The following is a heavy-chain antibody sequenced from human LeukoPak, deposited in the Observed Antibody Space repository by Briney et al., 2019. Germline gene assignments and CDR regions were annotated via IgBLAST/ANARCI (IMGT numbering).Heavy chain of an antibody. V-gene: IGHV1-69*05. CDR1: GGTFSSYA. CDR2: IIPISGTA. Sequence: ASVKVSCKASGGTFSSYAISWVRQAPGQGLEWMGGIIPISGTANYAQKFQGRVTITTDESTSTAYMELSSLRSEDTAVYYCAVVPAAMFYYMDVWGKGTTVTVSS. J-gene: IGHJ6*03. CDR3: AVVPAAMFYYMDV. D-gene: IGHD2-2*01.